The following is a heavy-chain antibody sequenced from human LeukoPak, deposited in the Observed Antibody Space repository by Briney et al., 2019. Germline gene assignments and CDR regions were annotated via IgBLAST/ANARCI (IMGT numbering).Heavy chain of an antibody. Sequence: GGSLRLSCAASDFTFRNYWMSWVRQAPGKGLEWVANIKPDGSAKYYVGSVMGRFTISRDNAKNSLYLQMNSLEVEDTAVYYCARETGSGCDCQFDNWGQGTLVSVSS. CDR1: DFTFRNYW. J-gene: IGHJ4*02. D-gene: IGHD1-14*01. CDR2: IKPDGSAK. V-gene: IGHV3-7*01. CDR3: ARETGSGCDCQFDN.